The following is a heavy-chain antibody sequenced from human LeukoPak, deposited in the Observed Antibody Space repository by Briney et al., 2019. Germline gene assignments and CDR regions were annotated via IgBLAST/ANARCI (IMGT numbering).Heavy chain of an antibody. Sequence: GGSLRLSRAASGFTVSSNYMSWVRQAPGKGLEWVSVIYSGGGTYYADSVKGRFTVSRDNSKNTLYLQMNSLRVDDTAMYYCARNQDYGEFDFWGQGTLVTVSS. CDR2: IYSGGGT. J-gene: IGHJ4*02. D-gene: IGHD4-17*01. CDR3: ARNQDYGEFDF. CDR1: GFTVSSNY. V-gene: IGHV3-66*01.